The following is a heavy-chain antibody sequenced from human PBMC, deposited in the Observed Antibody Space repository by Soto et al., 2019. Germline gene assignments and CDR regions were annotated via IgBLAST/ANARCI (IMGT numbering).Heavy chain of an antibody. D-gene: IGHD4-17*01. J-gene: IGHJ4*02. CDR2: INPYNGNT. CDR1: GYTFNTYG. V-gene: IGHV1-18*01. Sequence: SVKVSCKDSGYTFNTYGSSWVRQAPGQGLEWMGWINPYNGNTKFAQKLQDRVTMTTATSTSTAYMELASLRSDDTAVYYCARGCIAVTTHLCYWGQGTLVTLSS. CDR3: ARGCIAVTTHLCY.